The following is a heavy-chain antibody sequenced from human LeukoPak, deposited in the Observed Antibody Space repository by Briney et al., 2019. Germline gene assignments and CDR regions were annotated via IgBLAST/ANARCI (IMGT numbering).Heavy chain of an antibody. V-gene: IGHV1-69*05. J-gene: IGHJ4*02. D-gene: IGHD2-2*01. CDR2: IIPIFGTA. Sequence: PWASVKVSCKASGGTFSSYAISWVRQAPGQGLEWMGGIIPIFGTANYAQKFQGRVTITTDESTSTAYMELSSLRSEDTAVYYCARGEALYCSSTSCFDYWGQGTLVTVSS. CDR3: ARGEALYCSSTSCFDY. CDR1: GGTFSSYA.